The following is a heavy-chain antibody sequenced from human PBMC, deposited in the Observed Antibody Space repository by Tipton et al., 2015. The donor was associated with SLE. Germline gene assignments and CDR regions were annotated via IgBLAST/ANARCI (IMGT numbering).Heavy chain of an antibody. D-gene: IGHD1-26*01. V-gene: IGHV4-59*01. CDR1: GGSISSYY. CDR3: AGTGELFDY. J-gene: IGHJ4*02. Sequence: LRLSCTVSGGSISSYYWSWIRQPPGKGLEWIGYIYYSGSTNYNPSLKSRVTISVDTSKNQFSLKLSSVTAADTAVYYCAGTGELFDYWGQGTLVTVSS. CDR2: IYYSGST.